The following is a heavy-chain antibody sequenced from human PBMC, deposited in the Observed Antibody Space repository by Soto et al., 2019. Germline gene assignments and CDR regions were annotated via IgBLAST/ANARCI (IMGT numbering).Heavy chain of an antibody. CDR1: GYSFTNYA. CDR2: IDAGTGNT. J-gene: IGHJ4*02. Sequence: SVKVSCKASGYSFTNYAIYWVRQAPGQRLEWMGRIDAGTGNTKYSQQFQGRVTIIRDTSASTAYMELSSLTSEDTAVYYCARGASSSWTSLDYWGQGTPVTVSS. D-gene: IGHD6-13*01. V-gene: IGHV1-3*01. CDR3: ARGASSSWTSLDY.